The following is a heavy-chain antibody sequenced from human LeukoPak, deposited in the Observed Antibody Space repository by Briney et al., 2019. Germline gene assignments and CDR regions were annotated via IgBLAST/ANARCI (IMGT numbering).Heavy chain of an antibody. D-gene: IGHD3-22*01. CDR3: ARGDDSSGYDY. J-gene: IGHJ4*02. V-gene: IGHV1-8*02. CDR1: GYTFTGYY. CDR2: MNPNSGNT. Sequence: GASVKVSCKASGYTFTGYYMHWMRQAPGQGLEWMGWMNPNSGNTGYAQKFQGRVTMTRNTSISTAYMELSSLRSEDTAVYYCARGDDSSGYDYWGQGTLVTVSS.